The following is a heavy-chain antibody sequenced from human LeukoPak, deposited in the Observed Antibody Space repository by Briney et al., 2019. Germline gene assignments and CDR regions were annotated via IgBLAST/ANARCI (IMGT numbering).Heavy chain of an antibody. V-gene: IGHV3-73*01. CDR2: IRSKANSYAT. J-gene: IGHJ4*02. CDR1: GFTFSGSA. Sequence: GGSLRLSCAASGFTFSGSAMHWVRQASGKGLEWVGRIRSKANSYATAYAASVKGRFTISRDDSKNTAYLQMNSLKTEDTAVYYCTRPIAVAGSEDYWGQGTLVTVSS. CDR3: TRPIAVAGSEDY. D-gene: IGHD6-19*01.